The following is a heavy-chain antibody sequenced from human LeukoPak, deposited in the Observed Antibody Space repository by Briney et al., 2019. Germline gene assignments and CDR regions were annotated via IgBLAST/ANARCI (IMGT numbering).Heavy chain of an antibody. D-gene: IGHD4-11*01. V-gene: IGHV3-23*01. Sequence: GGSLRLSCAASGFTFSSYAMSWVRQAPGKGLEWVSDINGSGGSTYYADSVKGRFTISRDNSKNTLYLQMNSLKTEDTAVYYCTTDHQTTVSPYYYYYYMDVWGKGTTVTVSS. CDR2: INGSGGST. CDR3: TTDHQTTVSPYYYYYYMDV. CDR1: GFTFSSYA. J-gene: IGHJ6*03.